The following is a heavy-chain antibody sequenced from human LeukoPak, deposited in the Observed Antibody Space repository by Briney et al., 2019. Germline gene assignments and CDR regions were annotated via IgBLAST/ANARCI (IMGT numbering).Heavy chain of an antibody. CDR2: INPNNGGT. CDR1: GYSFTGYY. J-gene: IGHJ4*02. CDR3: ARGYCSAGDCYEFDH. Sequence: ASVKVSCKASGYSFTGYYMHWVRQAPGQGLEWMGWINPNNGGTNYPQNSRGRVTMTRDTSISTAYMELSRLRSDDTAVYYCARGYCSAGDCYEFDHWGQGTLVTVSS. D-gene: IGHD2-15*01. V-gene: IGHV1-2*02.